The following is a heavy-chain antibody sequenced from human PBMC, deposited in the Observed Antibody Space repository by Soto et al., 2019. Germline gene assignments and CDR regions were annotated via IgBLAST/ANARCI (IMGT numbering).Heavy chain of an antibody. CDR2: ISASGGTT. Sequence: EVQLLESGGGLVQPGGSLRLSCAASGFTFSTYAISWVRQAPGKGLDWVSSISASGGTTYYADSVKGRFTMSRDNSKNTLYLQIKSLRAEDTAVYYWAKDIRGAAYWGQGTLVTVSS. CDR3: AKDIRGAAY. V-gene: IGHV3-23*01. D-gene: IGHD2-15*01. CDR1: GFTFSTYA. J-gene: IGHJ4*02.